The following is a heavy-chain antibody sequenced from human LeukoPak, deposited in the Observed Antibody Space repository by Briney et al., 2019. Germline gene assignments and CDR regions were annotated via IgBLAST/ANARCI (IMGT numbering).Heavy chain of an antibody. CDR1: GYTFTGYY. CDR3: ARVHQEYSSSSGAFDI. D-gene: IGHD6-6*01. V-gene: IGHV1-2*02. CDR2: INPNSGGT. J-gene: IGHJ3*02. Sequence: ASVKVSCRASGYTFTGYYMHWVRQAPGQGLEWMGWINPNSGGTNYAQKFQGRVTMTRDTSISTAYMELSRLRSDDTAVYYCARVHQEYSSSSGAFDIWGQGTMVTVSS.